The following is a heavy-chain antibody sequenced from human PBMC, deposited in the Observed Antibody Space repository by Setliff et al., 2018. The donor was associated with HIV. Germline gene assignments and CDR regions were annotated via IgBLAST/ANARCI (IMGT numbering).Heavy chain of an antibody. CDR2: IYYSGSI. V-gene: IGHV4-39*01. CDR1: GGSISSSSDY. CDR3: ARQNSGWGVGLYYFDY. J-gene: IGHJ4*02. Sequence: PSETLSLTCSVSGGSISSSSDYWGWIRQPPGKGLEWIGSIYYSGSIYYNPSLKSRVTISVDTPNNHFSLRLSSVTAADTALYYCARQNSGWGVGLYYFDYWGQGTLVTSPQ. D-gene: IGHD6-19*01.